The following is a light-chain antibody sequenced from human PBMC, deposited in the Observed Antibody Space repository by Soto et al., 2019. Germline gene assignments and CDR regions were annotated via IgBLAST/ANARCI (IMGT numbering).Light chain of an antibody. V-gene: IGLV2-14*01. CDR1: SSDVGAYHY. Sequence: QSALTQPASVSGSPGQSITISCTGTSSDVGAYHYVSWYQHHPGKPPKLLIFDVSDRPSGVSNRFSGSKSGNTASLTISGLQAEDEADYHCGSYTRSSAPYVFGTGTKLTVL. CDR3: GSYTRSSAPYV. CDR2: DVS. J-gene: IGLJ1*01.